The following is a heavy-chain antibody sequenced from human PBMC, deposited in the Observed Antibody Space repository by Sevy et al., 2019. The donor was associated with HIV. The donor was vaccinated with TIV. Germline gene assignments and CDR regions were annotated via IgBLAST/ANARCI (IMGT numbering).Heavy chain of an antibody. CDR2: ITPTSGTT. D-gene: IGHD3-10*01. CDR1: GHTSTEYF. Sequence: ASVKVSCKASGHTSTEYFVHWVRQAPGQRPQWMGVITPTSGTTSYSQTFQGRLIITSDTSTTTVHVELTSLRSDDTAIYYCATHPCFGWGTFSFLQDWGQGTLVTVSS. J-gene: IGHJ1*01. CDR3: ATHPCFGWGTFSFLQD. V-gene: IGHV1-46*01.